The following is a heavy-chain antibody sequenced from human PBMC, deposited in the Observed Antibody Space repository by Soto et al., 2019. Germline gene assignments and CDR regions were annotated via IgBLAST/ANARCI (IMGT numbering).Heavy chain of an antibody. CDR1: GFTFGDYG. CDR2: IRNKVYGGTT. D-gene: IGHD3-3*01. Sequence: PGGSLGLSCTASGFTFGDYGLSWVRQAPGKGLEWVGLIRNKVYGGTTEYAASVKGRFTISRDDSKSVAYLHLNSPKTEDTAVYYCTRDLFGGGYLWFYWGQGTLVTVSS. J-gene: IGHJ4*02. CDR3: TRDLFGGGYLWFY. V-gene: IGHV3-49*04.